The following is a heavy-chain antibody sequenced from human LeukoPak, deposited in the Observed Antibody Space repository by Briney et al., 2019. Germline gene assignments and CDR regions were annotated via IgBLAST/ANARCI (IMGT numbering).Heavy chain of an antibody. V-gene: IGHV3-23*01. Sequence: GGSLRLSCAASGFTFSNYAMSWVRQAPGKGLEWFSAITDDSGSTYYADSVKGRFTISRDNSQSTLYLQMNSLRAEDTAVYYCARDAGYYYDSSGYYGQDYWGQGTLVTVSS. CDR3: ARDAGYYYDSSGYYGQDY. D-gene: IGHD3-22*01. J-gene: IGHJ4*02. CDR2: ITDDSGST. CDR1: GFTFSNYA.